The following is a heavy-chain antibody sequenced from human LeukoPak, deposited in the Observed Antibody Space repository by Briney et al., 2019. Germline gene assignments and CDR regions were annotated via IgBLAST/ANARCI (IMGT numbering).Heavy chain of an antibody. D-gene: IGHD1-1*01. J-gene: IGHJ6*03. CDR2: INPSGGST. CDR1: GYTFTSYY. CDR3: ASHRGTTYYMDV. Sequence: ASVKVSCKASGYTFTSYYMHWVRQAPGQGLEWMGIINPSGGSTSYAQKFQGRVTMTRDTSITTAYMELSRLTSDDTAVYYCASHRGTTYYMDVWGKGTTVTISS. V-gene: IGHV1-46*01.